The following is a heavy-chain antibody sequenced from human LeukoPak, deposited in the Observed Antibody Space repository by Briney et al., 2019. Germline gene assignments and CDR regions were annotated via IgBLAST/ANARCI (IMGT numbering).Heavy chain of an antibody. Sequence: GGSLRLSCAASGFTFSYYSMNWVRQAPGKGLEWVSYISSSSSTIYYADSVKGRFTISRNNAKNSLYLQMNSLRDEDTAVYYCARGRGSYGDYPPRWGQGTLVTVSS. V-gene: IGHV3-48*02. D-gene: IGHD4-17*01. CDR2: ISSSSSTI. CDR3: ARGRGSYGDYPPR. J-gene: IGHJ4*02. CDR1: GFTFSYYS.